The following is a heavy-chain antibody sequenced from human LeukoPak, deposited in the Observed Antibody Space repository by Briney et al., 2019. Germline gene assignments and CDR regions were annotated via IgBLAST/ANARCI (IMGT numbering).Heavy chain of an antibody. Sequence: PGGSLRLSCVVSGFSFTNAWMSWVRQAPGKGLDWVGRIRTEADGGTADYAAPVKGRFTISSDDSKNTLFLQMNSLESEDTAVYYCTKTSPHFDYWGQGILVTVSS. CDR2: IRTEADGGTA. J-gene: IGHJ4*02. CDR1: GFSFTNAW. CDR3: TKTSPHFDY. V-gene: IGHV3-15*05.